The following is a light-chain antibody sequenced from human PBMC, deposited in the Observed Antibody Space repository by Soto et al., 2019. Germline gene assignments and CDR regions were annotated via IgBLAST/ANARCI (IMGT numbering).Light chain of an antibody. CDR1: QSVSSY. CDR2: DAS. V-gene: IGKV3-11*01. J-gene: IGKJ1*01. Sequence: EIVLTQSPATLSLSPGERATLSCRASQSVSSYLAWYQQKPGQAPRLLIYDASNRATVIPARFSGSGSGTDLTLTISSLEPEDFAVYYCQQRSNWPTFGQGTKVEIK. CDR3: QQRSNWPT.